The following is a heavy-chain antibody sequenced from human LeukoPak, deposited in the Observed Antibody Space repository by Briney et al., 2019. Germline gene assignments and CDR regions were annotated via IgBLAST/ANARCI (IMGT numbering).Heavy chain of an antibody. V-gene: IGHV3-23*01. CDR3: ANAIYDSSGYYYSFDY. CDR1: GFTFSSYA. J-gene: IGHJ4*02. CDR2: ISGSGGST. Sequence: GGSLRLSCAASGFTFSSYAMSWVRQAPGKGLEWVSAISGSGGSTYYADSVKGRFTISRDNSKNTLYLQMNGLRAEDTAVYYCANAIYDSSGYYYSFDYWGQGTLVTVSS. D-gene: IGHD3-22*01.